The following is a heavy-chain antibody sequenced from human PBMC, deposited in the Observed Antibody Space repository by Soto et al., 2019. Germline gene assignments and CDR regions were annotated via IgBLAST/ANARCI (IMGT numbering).Heavy chain of an antibody. V-gene: IGHV1-69*01. Sequence: QVQLVQSGAEVQKPGSSVKVSCKASGGTFSSYAISWVRQAPGQGLEWMGGIIPIFGTANYAQKFQGRVTITADESTSTAYMELSSLRSEDTAVYYCAACRAAAGTEYYFDYWGQGTLVTVSS. CDR2: IIPIFGTA. CDR3: AACRAAAGTEYYFDY. D-gene: IGHD6-13*01. J-gene: IGHJ4*02. CDR1: GGTFSSYA.